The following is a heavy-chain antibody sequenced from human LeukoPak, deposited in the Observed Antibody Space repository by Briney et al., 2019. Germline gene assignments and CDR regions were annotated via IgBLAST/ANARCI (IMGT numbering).Heavy chain of an antibody. J-gene: IGHJ6*03. CDR1: GGSISSYY. CDR3: ASLYCSGGSCYNYYMDV. CDR2: IYYSGST. V-gene: IGHV4-59*08. Sequence: SETLSLTCTVSGGSISSYYWSWIRQPPGKGLEWIGYIYYSGSTNYNPSLKSRVTISVDTSKNQFPLKLSSVTAADTAVYYCASLYCSGGSCYNYYMDVWGKGTTVTVSS. D-gene: IGHD2-15*01.